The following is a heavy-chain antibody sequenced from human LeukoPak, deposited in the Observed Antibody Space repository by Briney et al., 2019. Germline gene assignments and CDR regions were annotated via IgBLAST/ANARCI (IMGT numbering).Heavy chain of an antibody. V-gene: IGHV3-48*04. CDR3: ARAGYCSSTSCYVAYYFDY. D-gene: IGHD2-2*01. CDR2: ISSSSSTI. Sequence: PGGSLRLSCAASGFTFSSYSMNWVRQAPGKGLEWVSYISSSSSTIYYADSVKGRFTISRDNAKNSLYLQMNSLRAEDTAVYYCARAGYCSSTSCYVAYYFDYWGQGTLVTVSS. J-gene: IGHJ4*02. CDR1: GFTFSSYS.